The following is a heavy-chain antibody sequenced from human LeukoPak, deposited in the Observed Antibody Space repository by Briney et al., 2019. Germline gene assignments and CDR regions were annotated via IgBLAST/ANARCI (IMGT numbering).Heavy chain of an antibody. J-gene: IGHJ6*02. D-gene: IGHD2-2*01. CDR2: IYTSGST. CDR1: GGSISSYY. CDR3: ARDPPANIVVVPAGRTYYYYDMDV. V-gene: IGHV4-4*07. Sequence: SETLSLTCTVSGGSISSYYWSWIRQPAGKGLEWIGRIYTSGSTNYNPSLKSRVTMSVDTSKNQFSLKLSSVTAADTAVYYCARDPPANIVVVPAGRTYYYYDMDVWGQGTTVTVSS.